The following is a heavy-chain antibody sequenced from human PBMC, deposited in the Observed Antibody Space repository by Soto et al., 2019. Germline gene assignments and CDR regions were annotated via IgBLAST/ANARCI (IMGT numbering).Heavy chain of an antibody. D-gene: IGHD3-22*01. V-gene: IGHV3-15*01. Sequence: EMQLVESGGGLVKPGGSLRLSCAASGFTFSNAWMSWVRQAPGKGLEWIGRIKGETDGGTTDYAAPVKGRFTISRDHSKDTLDLHMNSLKTEDTAVYYCTTGLSNGYYNFDYWGQGTPVTVSS. CDR2: IKGETDGGTT. J-gene: IGHJ4*02. CDR3: TTGLSNGYYNFDY. CDR1: GFTFSNAW.